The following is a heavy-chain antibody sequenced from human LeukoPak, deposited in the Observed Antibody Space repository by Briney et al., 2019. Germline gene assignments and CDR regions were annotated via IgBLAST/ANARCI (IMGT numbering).Heavy chain of an antibody. CDR2: IIPIFGTA. J-gene: IGHJ3*02. V-gene: IGHV1-69*06. D-gene: IGHD3-22*01. CDR3: VGLGPNYYDSSGYYSRPI. CDR1: GGTFSSYA. Sequence: VASVKVSCKASGGTFSSYAISWVRQAPGQGLEWMGGIIPIFGTANYAQKFQGRVTITADKSTSTAYMELSSLRSEDTAVYYCVGLGPNYYDSSGYYSRPIWGQGTMVTVSS.